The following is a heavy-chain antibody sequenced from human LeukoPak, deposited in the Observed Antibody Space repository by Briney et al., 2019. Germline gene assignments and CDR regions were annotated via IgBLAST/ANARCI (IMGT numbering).Heavy chain of an antibody. D-gene: IGHD3-10*02. J-gene: IGHJ3*02. CDR3: ARIVPGPRYGPYGAFDI. V-gene: IGHV1-69*05. Sequence: RASVKVSCKASGGTFSSYAISWVRQAPGQGLEWMGGIIPIFGTANYAQKFQGRVTITTDESTSTAYMELSSLRSEDTAVYYCARIVPGPRYGPYGAFDIWGQGTMVTVSS. CDR2: IIPIFGTA. CDR1: GGTFSSYA.